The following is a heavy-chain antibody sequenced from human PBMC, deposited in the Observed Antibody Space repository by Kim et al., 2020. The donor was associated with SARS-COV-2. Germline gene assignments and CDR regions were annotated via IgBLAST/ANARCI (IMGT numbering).Heavy chain of an antibody. D-gene: IGHD2-2*01. V-gene: IGHV1-69*04. J-gene: IGHJ6*02. Sequence: SVKVSCKASGGTFSSYAISWVRQAPGQGLEWMGRIIPILGIANYAQKLQGRVTITPDKSTSTAYMELSSLRSEDTAVYYCARVILSVVPADPTMYYYGMDVWGQGATGTVSS. CDR1: GGTFSSYA. CDR3: ARVILSVVPADPTMYYYGMDV. CDR2: IIPILGIA.